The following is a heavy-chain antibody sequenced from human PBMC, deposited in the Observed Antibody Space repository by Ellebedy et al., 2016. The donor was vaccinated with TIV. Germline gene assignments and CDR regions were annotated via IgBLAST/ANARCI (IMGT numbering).Heavy chain of an antibody. D-gene: IGHD5-12*01. J-gene: IGHJ4*02. V-gene: IGHV1-18*01. CDR3: ARAMVQGMVARYLWFDY. CDR2: ISPYTGDT. Sequence: ASVKVSCKASGYAFATYSVSWVRQAPGQGLEWMGWISPYTGDTTYAQKFQGRVTLTTDTSTSTAYMELRSLRSDDPAVYYCARAMVQGMVARYLWFDYWGQGTLVTVSS. CDR1: GYAFATYS.